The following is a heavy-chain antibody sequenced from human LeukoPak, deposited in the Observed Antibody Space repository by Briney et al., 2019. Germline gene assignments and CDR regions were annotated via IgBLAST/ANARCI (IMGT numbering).Heavy chain of an antibody. CDR2: IYSGGST. CDR1: GFTVSSNY. D-gene: IGHD1-26*01. Sequence: HGGSLRLSCVASGFTVSSNYMSWVRQAPGKGLDGVSVIYSGGSTYYAGSVKGRLSISRDNSMNTMYLQMNSRRADVTAVYYCARDSTSGCLYYWGQGTLVTVSS. V-gene: IGHV3-53*01. CDR3: ARDSTSGCLYY. J-gene: IGHJ4*02.